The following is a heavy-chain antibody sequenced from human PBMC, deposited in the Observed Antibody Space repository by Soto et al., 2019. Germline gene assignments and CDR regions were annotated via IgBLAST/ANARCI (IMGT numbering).Heavy chain of an antibody. V-gene: IGHV1-3*05. CDR3: ATSTYCSSSTCYQWYGMDV. J-gene: IGHJ6*02. Sequence: QVQLVQSGAEEKKPGASVKVSCKASGYPFSNYAMHWVRQAPGQGLEWMGWINAGNGNSKYSQKFQGRVTITRDTSANTADMELYSLRSEATAVYYCATSTYCSSSTCYQWYGMDVWGQGTTITVSS. D-gene: IGHD2-2*01. CDR2: INAGNGNS. CDR1: GYPFSNYA.